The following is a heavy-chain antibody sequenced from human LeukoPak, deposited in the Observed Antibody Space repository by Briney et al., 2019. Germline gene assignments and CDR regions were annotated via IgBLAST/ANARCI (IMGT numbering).Heavy chain of an antibody. CDR2: IYYSGST. CDR1: GGSISGYY. CDR3: ARINYFDSSAFYYTDY. V-gene: IGHV4-59*01. Sequence: SETLSLTCTVSGGSISGYYWTWIRQPPGKGLEWIGYIYYSGSTNYNPSLKSRVAISLDTSKNQFSLKLSSVTAADTAFYYCARINYFDSSAFYYTDYWGQGTLVTVSS. D-gene: IGHD3-22*01. J-gene: IGHJ4*02.